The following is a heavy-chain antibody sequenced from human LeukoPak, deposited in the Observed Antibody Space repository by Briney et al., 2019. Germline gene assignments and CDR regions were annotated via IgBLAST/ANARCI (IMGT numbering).Heavy chain of an antibody. CDR1: GGSISSGSYY. J-gene: IGHJ5*02. CDR3: ARHASLDL. V-gene: IGHV4-31*03. CDR2: IYHSGST. Sequence: SETLSLTCTVSGGSISSGSYYWNWIRQHPGMGLEWIGYIYHSGSTSYNPSLKSRVSISVDTSKNQFSLRLSSVTAADTAVYYCARHASLDLWGQGTLVTVSS.